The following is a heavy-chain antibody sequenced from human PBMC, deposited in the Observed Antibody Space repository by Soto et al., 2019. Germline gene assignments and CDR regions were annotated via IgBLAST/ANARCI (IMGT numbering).Heavy chain of an antibody. CDR2: IIPMFGKP. Sequence: QVLLVQSGAEVKKSGSSVKVSCKASGGTFSSYAINWVRQAPGQGLEWMGGIIPMFGKPNYAENLQGRVTISADESTITAYMELSSLTSDDAAVYYCARGFRDGYFYAMDVWGQGTTVTVS. V-gene: IGHV1-69*01. D-gene: IGHD2-21*01. CDR3: ARGFRDGYFYAMDV. J-gene: IGHJ6*02. CDR1: GGTFSSYA.